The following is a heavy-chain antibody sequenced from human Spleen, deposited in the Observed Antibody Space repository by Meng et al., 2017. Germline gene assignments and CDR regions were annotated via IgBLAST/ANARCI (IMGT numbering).Heavy chain of an antibody. D-gene: IGHD3-22*01. CDR2: IKSKTDGGTT. CDR3: TTDIPPHQYYYDSSGYLNDAFDI. CDR1: GFTFSNAW. Sequence: GESLKISCAASGFTFSNAWMSWVRQAPGKGLEWVGRIKSKTDGGTTDYAAPVKGRFTISRDDSKNTLYLQMNSLKTEDTAVYYCTTDIPPHQYYYDSSGYLNDAFDIWGQGTMVTVSS. J-gene: IGHJ3*02. V-gene: IGHV3-15*01.